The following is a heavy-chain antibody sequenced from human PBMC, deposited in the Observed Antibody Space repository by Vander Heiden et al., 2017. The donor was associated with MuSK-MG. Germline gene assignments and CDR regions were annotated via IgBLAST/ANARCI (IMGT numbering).Heavy chain of an antibody. J-gene: IGHJ2*01. CDR2: IRGSDDNT. Sequence: EVQLLESAGGLVQPGGSLTLPCAASGFPFSSYALSWVRQAPGKGLEWVSAIRGSDDNTYYADSVKGRFTISRDNSKNTLYLQMNSLRAEDTAVYYCAKDRASSGWRFDLWGRGTLVTVSS. CDR3: AKDRASSGWRFDL. D-gene: IGHD2-15*01. CDR1: GFPFSSYA. V-gene: IGHV3-23*01.